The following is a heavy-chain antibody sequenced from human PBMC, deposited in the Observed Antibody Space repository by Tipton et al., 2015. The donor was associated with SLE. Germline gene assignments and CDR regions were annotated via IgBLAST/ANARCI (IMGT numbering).Heavy chain of an antibody. CDR1: GFTVNSIF. V-gene: IGHV3-53*05. J-gene: IGHJ4*02. Sequence: SLRLSCAASGFTVNSIFMSWVRQAPGKGLEWISVIFTGGRTYYADSVKGRFTISRDNSKNALYLQMNSLKPEDTAVYYCAARSGRGWYYFDSWGQGTLVSLSS. CDR3: AARSGRGWYYFDS. D-gene: IGHD6-19*01. CDR2: IFTGGRT.